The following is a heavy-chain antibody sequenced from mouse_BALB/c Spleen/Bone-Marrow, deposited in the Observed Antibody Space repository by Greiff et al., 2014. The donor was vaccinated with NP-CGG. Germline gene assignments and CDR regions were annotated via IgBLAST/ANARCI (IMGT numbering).Heavy chain of an antibody. Sequence: EVKLVESGGGLVQSGGSRKLSCAASGFTFSSFGMHWVRQAPEKGLEWVAYISSGSSNIYYADKVKGRFTISRDNPKNTLFLQMTSLRSEDTAMYYCARLGDNYRLYAFDYWGQGTSVTVSS. CDR1: GFTFSSFG. CDR3: ARLGDNYRLYAFDY. D-gene: IGHD1-3*01. J-gene: IGHJ4*01. V-gene: IGHV5-17*02. CDR2: ISSGSSNI.